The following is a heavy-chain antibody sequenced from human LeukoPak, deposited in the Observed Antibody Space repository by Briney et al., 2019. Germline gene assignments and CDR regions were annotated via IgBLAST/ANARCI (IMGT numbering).Heavy chain of an antibody. CDR1: GYTFTSYY. Sequence: GASVKFSFKASGYTFTSYYMHWVRQAPGQGLEWMGWINPNSGGTNYSQKFQGRVTMTRDTSITTAYMELSRLTSDDTAVYYCASHRGTTYYMDVWGKGTTVTISS. D-gene: IGHD1-1*01. CDR3: ASHRGTTYYMDV. J-gene: IGHJ6*03. CDR2: INPNSGGT. V-gene: IGHV1-2*02.